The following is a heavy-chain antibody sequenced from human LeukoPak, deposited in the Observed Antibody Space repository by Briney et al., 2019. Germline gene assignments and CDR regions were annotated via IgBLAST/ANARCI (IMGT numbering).Heavy chain of an antibody. CDR1: GCTFTSYG. J-gene: IGHJ4*02. Sequence: GASVKVSCKASGCTFTSYGISWVRQAPGQGLEWMGWISAYNGNTNYARKLQGRITMTTDTSTSTTYMELRSLRSDDTAVYYCGRDSWGSPGGYWGQGTLVTVSS. D-gene: IGHD3-16*01. V-gene: IGHV1-18*01. CDR3: GRDSWGSPGGY. CDR2: ISAYNGNT.